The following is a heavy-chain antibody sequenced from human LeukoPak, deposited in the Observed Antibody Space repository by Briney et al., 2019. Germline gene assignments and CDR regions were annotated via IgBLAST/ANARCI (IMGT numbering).Heavy chain of an antibody. CDR1: GFTFSSYG. D-gene: IGHD6-19*01. CDR2: ISGSGGST. CDR3: AKRYSGWYDFDY. J-gene: IGHJ4*02. V-gene: IGHV3-23*01. Sequence: PGGSLRLSCAASGFTFSSYGMSWVRQVPGKGLGWVSAISGSGGSTYYADSVKGRFTISRDNSKNTLYLQMNSLRAEDTAVYYCAKRYSGWYDFDYWGQGTLVTVSS.